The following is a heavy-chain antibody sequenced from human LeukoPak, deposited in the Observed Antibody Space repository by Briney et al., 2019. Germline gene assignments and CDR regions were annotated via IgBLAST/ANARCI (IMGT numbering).Heavy chain of an antibody. CDR2: IYYREST. D-gene: IGHD1-20*01. J-gene: IGHJ3*02. V-gene: IGHV4-59*08. CDR1: SGSISNYY. Sequence: SETLSLTCTVSSGSISNYYWSWIRQPPGKGLEWIGYIYYRESTKYNPSLKSRLTISVDTSKNQFSLRLTSVTAADTAVYYCARHISGATKELSAFDIWGQGTMVNVSS. CDR3: ARHISGATKELSAFDI.